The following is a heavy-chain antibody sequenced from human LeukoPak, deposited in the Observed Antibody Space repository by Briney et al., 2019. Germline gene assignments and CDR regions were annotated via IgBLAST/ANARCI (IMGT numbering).Heavy chain of an antibody. CDR2: IYSGGST. Sequence: GGSLRLSCAASGFTVSSSHMSWVRQAPGKGLEWVSIIYSGGSTSYSDSVKGRVVISRDNSKNTLYLQMNSLRAEDTAIYYCARRSPIAGAGPRRLEDWGQGTLVTVSS. CDR1: GFTVSSSH. CDR3: ARRSPIAGAGPRRLED. V-gene: IGHV3-53*01. D-gene: IGHD6-13*01. J-gene: IGHJ4*02.